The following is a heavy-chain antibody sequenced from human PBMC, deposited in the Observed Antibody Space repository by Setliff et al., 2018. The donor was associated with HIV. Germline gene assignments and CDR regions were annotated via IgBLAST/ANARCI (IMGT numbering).Heavy chain of an antibody. D-gene: IGHD3-22*01. J-gene: IGHJ4*01. CDR1: GYTFTTYA. V-gene: IGHV1-3*01. Sequence: GASVKVSCKASGYTFTTYAMHWVRLAPGQRLEWMGWINAGNGNTKYSQRFQGRVTITTDESTSTAYMELSRLTSEDTAVYYCASGFDSSGLSYFNYWGQGTLVTVSS. CDR2: INAGNGNT. CDR3: ASGFDSSGLSYFNY.